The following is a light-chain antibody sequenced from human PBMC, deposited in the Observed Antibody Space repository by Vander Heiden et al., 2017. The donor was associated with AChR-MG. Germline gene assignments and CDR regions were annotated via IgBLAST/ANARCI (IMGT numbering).Light chain of an antibody. CDR2: DVS. Sequence: QSALTQPASVSGSPGQSITISCTGTSSDVGGYNDVSWYQQHPGKAPKLMIYDVSNRPSGVSNRFSGSKSGNTASLTISGLQAEDEADYYCSSYTSSSTLPVVFGGGTKLTVL. V-gene: IGLV2-14*03. CDR3: SSYTSSSTLPVV. J-gene: IGLJ2*01. CDR1: SSDVGGYND.